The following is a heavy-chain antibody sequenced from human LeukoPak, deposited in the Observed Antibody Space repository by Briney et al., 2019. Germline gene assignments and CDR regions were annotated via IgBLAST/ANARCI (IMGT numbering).Heavy chain of an antibody. V-gene: IGHV4-38-2*01. CDR1: SCSISSGYY. D-gene: IGHD6-25*01. Sequence: SETLSLTCAVSSCSISSGYYWGWIRQPPGKGLEWIGSIYRDGSTYYNPSLKSRVTISVDTSRNQFSLDLSSVTAADTAVYYCARLAAATSFDYWGQGTLVTVSS. J-gene: IGHJ4*02. CDR3: ARLAAATSFDY. CDR2: IYRDGST.